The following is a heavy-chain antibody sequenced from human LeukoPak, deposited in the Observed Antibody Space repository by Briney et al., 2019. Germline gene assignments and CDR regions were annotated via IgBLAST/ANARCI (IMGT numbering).Heavy chain of an antibody. CDR1: GYTFTNYV. J-gene: IGHJ4*02. CDR3: ARDSALVKGKWIQLARDY. D-gene: IGHD5-18*01. V-gene: IGHV1-18*01. Sequence: ASVKVSCKASGYTFTNYVLSWVRQAPGQGFEWMGWISVYNGDTNYAQKIQGRVTMTTDTSTSTAYMELRSLRSDDTAVYYCARDSALVKGKWIQLARDYWGQGTLVTVSS. CDR2: ISVYNGDT.